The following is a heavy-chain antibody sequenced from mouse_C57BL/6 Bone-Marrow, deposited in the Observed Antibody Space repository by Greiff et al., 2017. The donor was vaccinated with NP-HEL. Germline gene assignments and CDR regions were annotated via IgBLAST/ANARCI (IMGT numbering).Heavy chain of an antibody. CDR1: GYTFTSYW. D-gene: IGHD6-5*01. CDR2: IHPNSGST. V-gene: IGHV1-64*01. J-gene: IGHJ2*01. Sequence: QVQLQQPGAELVKPGASVKLSCKASGYTFTSYWMHWVKQRPGQGLEWIGMIHPNSGSTNYNEKFKGKATLTVDKSSSTAYMQLSSLTSEDSAVYYCAKEDPYHFDYWGQGTTLTVSS. CDR3: AKEDPYHFDY.